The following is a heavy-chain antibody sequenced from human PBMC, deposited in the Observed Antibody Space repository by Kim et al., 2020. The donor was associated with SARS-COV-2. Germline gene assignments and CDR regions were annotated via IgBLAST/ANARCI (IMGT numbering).Heavy chain of an antibody. D-gene: IGHD4-17*01. CDR2: ISSSGSTI. V-gene: IGHV3-48*03. Sequence: GGSLRLSCAASGFTFSSYEMNWVRQAPGKGLEWVSYISSSGSTIYYADSVKGRFTISRDNAKNSLYLQMNSLRAEDTAVYYCARGVPDYGDYESGYFDYWGQGTLVTVSS. J-gene: IGHJ4*02. CDR1: GFTFSSYE. CDR3: ARGVPDYGDYESGYFDY.